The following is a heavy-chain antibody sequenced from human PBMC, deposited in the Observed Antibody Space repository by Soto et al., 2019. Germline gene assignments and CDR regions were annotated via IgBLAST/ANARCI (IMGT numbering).Heavy chain of an antibody. J-gene: IGHJ4*02. CDR3: ARVRREFDTSGPVDY. V-gene: IGHV4-59*10. CDR2: FFIGGST. CDR1: GFTVSSNY. Sequence: PGGSLRLSCAASGFTVSSNYMSWVRQAPGKGLEWIASFFIGGSTYYNPSLQSRVTMSVDRSRNQFSLKLNSVTAADTAVYYCARVRREFDTSGPVDYWGQGTLVTVSS. D-gene: IGHD3-10*01.